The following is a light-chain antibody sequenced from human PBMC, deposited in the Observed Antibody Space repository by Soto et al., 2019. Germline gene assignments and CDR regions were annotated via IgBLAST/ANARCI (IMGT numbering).Light chain of an antibody. V-gene: IGKV3-20*01. Sequence: EIVLTQSPGTLSLSPGERATLSCRASQSVSSIYLAWYQQKPGQAPRLLIYGASSRATGIPDRFSGSGSGTDFTLTISRLEPEDFAVYYCQQFGSSPYTFCQATNLDIK. CDR1: QSVSSIY. CDR3: QQFGSSPYT. CDR2: GAS. J-gene: IGKJ2*01.